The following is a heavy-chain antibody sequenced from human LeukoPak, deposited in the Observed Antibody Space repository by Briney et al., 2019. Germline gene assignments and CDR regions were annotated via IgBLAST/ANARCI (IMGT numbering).Heavy chain of an antibody. CDR2: IIPIFGTA. D-gene: IGHD2-21*01. CDR3: ARALDGLRLVFDFDY. J-gene: IGHJ4*02. Sequence: SVKLSCKASGGTFSSYAISWVRQAPGQGLEWMGGIIPIFGTANYAQKLQRRVTITADESTSTAYMELSSLRSEETAVYHCARALDGLRLVFDFDYWGQGNLVTVSS. V-gene: IGHV1-69*01. CDR1: GGTFSSYA.